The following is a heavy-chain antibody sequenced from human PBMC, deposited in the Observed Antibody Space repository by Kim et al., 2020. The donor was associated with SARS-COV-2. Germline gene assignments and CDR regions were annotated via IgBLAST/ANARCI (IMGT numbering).Heavy chain of an antibody. Sequence: SETLSLTCAVYGGSFSGYYWSWIRQPPGKGLEWIGEINHSGSTNYNPSLKSRVTISVDTSKNQFSLKLSSVTAADTAVYYCARVKSCSSTSCYNVDYWGQGTLVTVSS. D-gene: IGHD2-2*01. V-gene: IGHV4-34*01. CDR2: INHSGST. CDR1: GGSFSGYY. J-gene: IGHJ4*02. CDR3: ARVKSCSSTSCYNVDY.